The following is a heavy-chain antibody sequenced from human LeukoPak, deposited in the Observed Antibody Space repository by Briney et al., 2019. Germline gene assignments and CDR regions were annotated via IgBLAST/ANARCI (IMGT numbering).Heavy chain of an antibody. CDR1: GGSISSYY. CDR3: ARLAQYSSSWYFGY. V-gene: IGHV4-39*01. J-gene: IGHJ4*02. D-gene: IGHD6-13*01. Sequence: SETLSLTCTVSGGSISSYYWGWIRQPPGKGLEWIGSIYYSGSTYYNPSLKSRVTISVDTSKNQFSLKLSSVTAADTAVYYCARLAQYSSSWYFGYWGQGTLVTVSS. CDR2: IYYSGST.